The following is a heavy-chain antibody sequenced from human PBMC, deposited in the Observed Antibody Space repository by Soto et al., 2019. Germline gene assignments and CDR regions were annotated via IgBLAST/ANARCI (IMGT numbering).Heavy chain of an antibody. J-gene: IGHJ3*01. CDR2: VSYDGRKQ. Sequence: QVQLMESGGGVVLPGKSLRLTCTASGFTFSNYAVHWVRQAPGKRPEWVAGVSYDGRKQYYADSLKGRVTISRDNSKKTIYLQINSLRPDDTALFYCARDISSVVGTRGDAFEFWGQGTMVTVSS. CDR1: GFTFSNYA. CDR3: ARDISSVVGTRGDAFEF. D-gene: IGHD6-19*01. V-gene: IGHV3-30*04.